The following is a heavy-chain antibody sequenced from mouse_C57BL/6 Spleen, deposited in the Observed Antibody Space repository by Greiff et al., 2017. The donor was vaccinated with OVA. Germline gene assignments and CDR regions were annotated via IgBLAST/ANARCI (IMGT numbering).Heavy chain of an antibody. CDR3: ARYYGYDRYFDD. V-gene: IGHV1-81*01. Sequence: QVQLQQSGAELARPGASVKLSCKASGYTFTSYGISWVKQRTGQGLEWIGEIYPRSGNTYYNEKFKGKATLAADKSSSTAYMELRSLTSEDSAVYFCARYYGYDRYFDDWGTGTPVTVSS. CDR1: GYTFTSYG. D-gene: IGHD2-2*01. J-gene: IGHJ1*03. CDR2: IYPRSGNT.